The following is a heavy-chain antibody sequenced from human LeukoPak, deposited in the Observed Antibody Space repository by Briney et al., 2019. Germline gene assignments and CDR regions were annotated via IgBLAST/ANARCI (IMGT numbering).Heavy chain of an antibody. Sequence: GESLKISCKGSGYSFTSYWIGWVRQMPGKGLEWMGIIYPGDSDTRYSPSYQGQVTISADKSISTAYLQWSSLKASDTAMYYCARHLRGYSYGYEYDYWGQGTLVTVSS. J-gene: IGHJ4*02. CDR3: ARHLRGYSYGYEYDY. CDR1: GYSFTSYW. CDR2: IYPGDSDT. V-gene: IGHV5-51*01. D-gene: IGHD5-18*01.